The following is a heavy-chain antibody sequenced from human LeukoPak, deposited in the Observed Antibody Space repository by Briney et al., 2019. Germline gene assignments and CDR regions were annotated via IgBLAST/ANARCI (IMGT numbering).Heavy chain of an antibody. D-gene: IGHD2-2*01. Sequence: ASLKASCKASGYTFTGYYMHWVRQASGQGLEWMGWINPNSGGTNYAQKFQGRVTMTRDTSISTAYMELSRLRSDDTAVYYCARDRGYCSSTSCYSRYNWFDPWGQGTLVTVSS. V-gene: IGHV1-2*02. CDR1: GYTFTGYY. J-gene: IGHJ5*02. CDR2: INPNSGGT. CDR3: ARDRGYCSSTSCYSRYNWFDP.